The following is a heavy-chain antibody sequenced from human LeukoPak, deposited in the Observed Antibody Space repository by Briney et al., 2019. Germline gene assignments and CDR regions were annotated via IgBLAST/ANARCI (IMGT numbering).Heavy chain of an antibody. CDR2: INPSGGFT. V-gene: IGHV1-46*01. Sequence: ASVKVSCKASGYTFTTHWMHWVRQAPGQGLEWMGMINPSGGFTSYAQKLQGRVTMTRDMSTSTVYMELSNLRSEDTAVYYCARDQSGEWELLSGWWFDPWGQGTLVTVSS. D-gene: IGHD1-26*01. J-gene: IGHJ5*02. CDR3: ARDQSGEWELLSGWWFDP. CDR1: GYTFTTHW.